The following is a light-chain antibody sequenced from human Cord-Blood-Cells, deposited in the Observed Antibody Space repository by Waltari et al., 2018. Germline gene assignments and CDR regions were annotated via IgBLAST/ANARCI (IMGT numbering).Light chain of an antibody. CDR1: SSGVGCYNY. J-gene: IGLJ3*02. V-gene: IGLV2-14*01. Sequence: QSALTQPASVFGSPGQSITISCTGTSSGVGCYNYFSWYQQHPGKAPKLMIYDVSNRPSGVSNLFSGAKSGNTASQTISGLQAEDEAEYYCSSYTSSSTWVFGGGTKLTVL. CDR2: DVS. CDR3: SSYTSSSTWV.